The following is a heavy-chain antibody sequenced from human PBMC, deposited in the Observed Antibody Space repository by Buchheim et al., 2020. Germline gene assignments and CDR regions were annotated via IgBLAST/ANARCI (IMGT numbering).Heavy chain of an antibody. J-gene: IGHJ6*02. CDR1: GFTFSSYA. V-gene: IGHV3-23*01. Sequence: EVQLLESGGGLVQPGGSLRLSCAASGFTFSSYAMSWVRQAPGKGLEWVSAISGSGGSTYYADSVKGRFTISRDNSKNTLYLQMNSLRAEDTAVYYCARGWVGVPAATYYYGMDVWGQGTT. CDR2: ISGSGGST. CDR3: ARGWVGVPAATYYYGMDV. D-gene: IGHD2-2*01.